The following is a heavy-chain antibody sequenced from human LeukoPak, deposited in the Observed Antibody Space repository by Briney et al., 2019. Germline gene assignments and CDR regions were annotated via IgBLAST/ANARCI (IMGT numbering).Heavy chain of an antibody. Sequence: SETLSLTSTVSGGSISSSSYYWGWIRQPPGKGLEWIGSIYYSGSTYYNPSLKSRVTISVDTSKNQFSLKLSSVTAADTAVYYCARRVDCSSTSCYWDYYYYYMDVWGKGTTVTVSS. CDR2: IYYSGST. J-gene: IGHJ6*03. CDR1: GGSISSSSYY. D-gene: IGHD2-2*01. CDR3: ARRVDCSSTSCYWDYYYYYMDV. V-gene: IGHV4-39*01.